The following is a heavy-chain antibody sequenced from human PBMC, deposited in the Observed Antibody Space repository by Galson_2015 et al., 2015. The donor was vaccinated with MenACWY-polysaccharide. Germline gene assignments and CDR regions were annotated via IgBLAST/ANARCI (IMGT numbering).Heavy chain of an antibody. Sequence: SVKVSCKASGGTLSNYAISWVRQAPGQGLEWMGRIIPFVATTNYAQKFQGRVTVTADSSKDSVYMELTSLTPVDTAVYYCAIQGDTGNYFRGYWGQGTLVIVSS. J-gene: IGHJ4*02. D-gene: IGHD1-26*01. V-gene: IGHV1-69*11. CDR3: AIQGDTGNYFRGY. CDR1: GGTLSNYA. CDR2: IIPFVATT.